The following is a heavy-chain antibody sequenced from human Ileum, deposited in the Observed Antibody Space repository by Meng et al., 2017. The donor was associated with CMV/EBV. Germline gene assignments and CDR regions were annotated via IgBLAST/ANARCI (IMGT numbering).Heavy chain of an antibody. CDR3: ARGNPRSYQLLAH. CDR1: GFTFSSYW. V-gene: IGHV3-7*01. Sequence: ASGFTFSSYWMSWVRQAPGKGLEWVANIKQDGSEKYYVDSVKGRFTISRDNAKNSLYLQMNSLRAEDTAVYYCARGNPRSYQLLAHWGQGTLVTVSS. CDR2: IKQDGSEK. J-gene: IGHJ5*02. D-gene: IGHD2-2*01.